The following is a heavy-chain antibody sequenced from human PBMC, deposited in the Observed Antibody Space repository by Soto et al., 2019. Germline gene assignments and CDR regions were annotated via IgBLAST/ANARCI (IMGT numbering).Heavy chain of an antibody. D-gene: IGHD3-3*01. J-gene: IGHJ6*02. Sequence: GGSLRLSCTGSGFTFGDYAMSWSRQAPGKGLEWVGAIRSKAYGGTTDYAASVKGRFTILRDDSKSIAYLQMSSLQTEDTGVYYCTKYTHVSRYSYFGMDVWGHGTTVTVSS. CDR3: TKYTHVSRYSYFGMDV. V-gene: IGHV3-49*03. CDR1: GFTFGDYA. CDR2: IRSKAYGGTT.